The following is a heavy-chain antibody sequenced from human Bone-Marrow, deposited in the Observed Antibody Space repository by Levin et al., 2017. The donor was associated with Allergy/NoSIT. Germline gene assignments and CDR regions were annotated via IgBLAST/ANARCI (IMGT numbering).Heavy chain of an antibody. D-gene: IGHD2-2*01. CDR1: GFTFSSYW. CDR3: AITFSSTSPDY. J-gene: IGHJ4*02. V-gene: IGHV3-7*01. CDR2: IKQDGSEK. Sequence: GESLKISCAASGFTFSSYWMSWVRQAPGKGLEWVANIKQDGSEKYYVDSVKGRFTISRDNAKNSLYLQMNSLRAEDTAVYYCAITFSSTSPDYWGQGTLVTVSS.